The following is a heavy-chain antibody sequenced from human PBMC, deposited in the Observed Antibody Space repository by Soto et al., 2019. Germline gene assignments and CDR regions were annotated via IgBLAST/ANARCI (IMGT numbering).Heavy chain of an antibody. CDR2: IYYSGST. D-gene: IGHD4-17*01. J-gene: IGHJ5*02. CDR3: ARLDYGGPPHNWFDP. V-gene: IGHV4-30-4*01. CDR1: GGSISSGDYY. Sequence: SETLSLTCTVSGGSISSGDYYWSWIRQPPGKGLEWIGYIYYSGSTYYNPSLKSRVTISVDTSKNQFSLKLSSVTAADTAVYYCARLDYGGPPHNWFDPWGQGTLVTVS.